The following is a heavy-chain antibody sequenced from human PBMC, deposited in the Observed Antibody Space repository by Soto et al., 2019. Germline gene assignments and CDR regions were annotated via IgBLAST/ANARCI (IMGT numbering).Heavy chain of an antibody. CDR2: INYSGRT. J-gene: IGHJ4*02. CDR1: GGSISSSSYY. V-gene: IGHV4-39*01. Sequence: QLQLQESGPGLVKPSETLSLTCTVSGGSISSSSYYCGWIRQPPGKGLEWIGRINYSGRTYYNPSLKSRVTISVDTSKNQFSLKLTSVTAADTVVYYCARLLLYGSGSRVYFDYWGQGTLVTVSS. CDR3: ARLLLYGSGSRVYFDY. D-gene: IGHD3-10*01.